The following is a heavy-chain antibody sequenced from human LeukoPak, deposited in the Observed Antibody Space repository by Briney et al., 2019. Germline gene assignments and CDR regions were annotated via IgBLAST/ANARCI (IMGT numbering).Heavy chain of an antibody. CDR2: IHYDGSNK. D-gene: IGHD6-19*01. V-gene: IGHV3-30*02. CDR1: GFTFSDYY. J-gene: IGHJ4*02. Sequence: GGSLRLSCAASGFTFSDYYMSWIRQAPGKGLEWVAFIHYDGSNKYYADSVKGRFTISRDNSKHTLYLQMNSLRTEDTAVYYCAKDRSGLTVAGTGSDYWGQGTLVTVSS. CDR3: AKDRSGLTVAGTGSDY.